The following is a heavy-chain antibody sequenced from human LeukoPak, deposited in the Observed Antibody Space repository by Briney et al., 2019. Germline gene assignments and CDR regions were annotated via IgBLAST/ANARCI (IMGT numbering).Heavy chain of an antibody. Sequence: SETLSLTCSVSGGSISSSSYYWGWIRQPPGKGLEWIGSIYYSGSTYYNPSLKSRVTISVDTSKNEFSLKLSSVTAADTAVYYCARPDYGDYIWEYWGQGTLVTVSS. V-gene: IGHV4-39*01. J-gene: IGHJ4*02. CDR3: ARPDYGDYIWEY. CDR1: GGSISSSSYY. D-gene: IGHD4-17*01. CDR2: IYYSGST.